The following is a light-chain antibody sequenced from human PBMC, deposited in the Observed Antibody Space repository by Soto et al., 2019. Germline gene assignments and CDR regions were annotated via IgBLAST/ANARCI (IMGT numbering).Light chain of an antibody. CDR1: QASTNNY. Sequence: EIVLTQSPGTLSLSPGERAILSCRASQASTNNYLAWYQQRPGQAPRLLIFAASSRATGIPDRFSGSGSGTDFTLIISGLEPEDSAVYYCQQYGSSPYTFGQGTKVEIK. V-gene: IGKV3-20*01. CDR3: QQYGSSPYT. CDR2: AAS. J-gene: IGKJ2*01.